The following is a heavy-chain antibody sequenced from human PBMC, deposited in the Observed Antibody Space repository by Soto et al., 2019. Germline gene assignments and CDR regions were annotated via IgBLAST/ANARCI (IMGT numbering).Heavy chain of an antibody. V-gene: IGHV1-69*13. CDR1: GYTFTNFG. CDR2: IIPIFGTA. CDR3: ARNSGYDYPY. D-gene: IGHD5-12*01. Sequence: SVKVSCKASGYTFTNFGISWVRQAPGQGLEWMGGIIPIFGTANYAQKFQGRVTITADESTSTAYMELSSLRSEDTAVYYCARNSGYDYPYWGQGTLVTVSS. J-gene: IGHJ4*02.